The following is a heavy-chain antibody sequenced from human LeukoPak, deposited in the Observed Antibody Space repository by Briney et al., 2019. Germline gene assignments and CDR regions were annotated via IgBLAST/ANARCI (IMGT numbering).Heavy chain of an antibody. Sequence: GGSLRLSCAASGFTFNSYGMHWVRQAPGKGLEWVAVMSYDGSHTYYGESVKGRFTISRDYSKNTLYPQMNSLRGEDTAVYYCAKGHATEPQYSSGWYDDLDYWGQGTLVTVSS. D-gene: IGHD6-19*01. CDR3: AKGHATEPQYSSGWYDDLDY. V-gene: IGHV3-30*18. CDR1: GFTFNSYG. J-gene: IGHJ4*02. CDR2: MSYDGSHT.